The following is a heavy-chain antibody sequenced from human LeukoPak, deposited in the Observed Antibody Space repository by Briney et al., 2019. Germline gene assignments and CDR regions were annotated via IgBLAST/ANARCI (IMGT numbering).Heavy chain of an antibody. D-gene: IGHD3-22*01. J-gene: IGHJ4*02. V-gene: IGHV3-9*01. CDR1: GFTFDDYA. Sequence: GGSLRLSCAASGFTFDDYAMHWVRQAPGKGLEWVSGISWNSGSIGYADSVKGRFTISRDNAKNSLYLQMNSLRAEDTAVYYCARVVVLMYYYDSSGSQDYWGQGTLVTVSS. CDR3: ARVVVLMYYYDSSGSQDY. CDR2: ISWNSGSI.